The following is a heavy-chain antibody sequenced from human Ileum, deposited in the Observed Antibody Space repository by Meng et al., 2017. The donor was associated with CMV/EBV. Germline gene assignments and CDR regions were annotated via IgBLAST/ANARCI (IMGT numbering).Heavy chain of an antibody. V-gene: IGHV3-48*04. J-gene: IGHJ5*02. CDR1: GLTFSSYS. CDR3: VRDADYHIWSGYYGWFDP. D-gene: IGHD3-3*01. CDR2: IRGSSSNI. Sequence: GESLKISCVASGLTFSSYSMNWVRQAPGKGLEWVSYIRGSSSNIYYADSVKGRFTISRDNAQNAVYLQMNSLRVEDTAVYYCVRDADYHIWSGYYGWFDPWGQGALVTVSS.